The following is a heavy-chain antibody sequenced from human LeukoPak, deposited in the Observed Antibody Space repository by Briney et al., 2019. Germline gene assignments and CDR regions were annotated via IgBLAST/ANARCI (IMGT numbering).Heavy chain of an antibody. CDR1: GGSISSYY. CDR3: ARMVWNDDNWFDP. CDR2: IYYSGST. Sequence: KPSDTLSLTCTVSGGSISSYYWSWIRQPPGKGLERIGYIYYSGSTNYNPSLKSRVTISVDTSKNQFSQKLSSVTAADTAVYYCARMVWNDDNWFDPWGQGTLVTVSS. V-gene: IGHV4-59*07. D-gene: IGHD1-1*01. J-gene: IGHJ5*02.